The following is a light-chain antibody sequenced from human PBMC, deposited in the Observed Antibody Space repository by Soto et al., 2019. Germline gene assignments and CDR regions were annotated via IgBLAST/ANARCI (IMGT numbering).Light chain of an antibody. V-gene: IGKV3D-20*02. CDR2: GAS. CDR3: LMRSNWPPVFT. Sequence: EIVLTQSPGTLSLSPGERATLSCRASQSVSSSYLAWYQQKPGQAPRLLIYGASSRATGIPDRFSGSGSGTDFTLTISRLEPEDSAVYYCLMRSNWPPVFTFGQGTKVEIK. J-gene: IGKJ2*01. CDR1: QSVSSSY.